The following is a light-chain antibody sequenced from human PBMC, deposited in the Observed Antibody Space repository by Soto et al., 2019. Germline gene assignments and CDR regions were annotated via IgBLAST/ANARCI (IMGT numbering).Light chain of an antibody. CDR3: RQYGRSLEFA. J-gene: IGKJ4*01. V-gene: IGKV3-20*01. Sequence: IVLTQSPGTLSLSPGEIATLSCRASQTVSSNFLAWYQEKPGQGPRLLIYGASTRATGVPDRFSGSGSGTDFTLTISRLDPEDFAVYYCRQYGRSLEFAVGGGTKVDIK. CDR1: QTVSSNF. CDR2: GAS.